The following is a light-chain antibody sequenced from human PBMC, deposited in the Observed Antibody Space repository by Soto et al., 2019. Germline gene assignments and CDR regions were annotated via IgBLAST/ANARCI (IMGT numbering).Light chain of an antibody. CDR2: QTS. Sequence: EIVMTQSPVTLSVSPGERATLSCRASQSVSSNVAWYQQKPGQAPRLLIYQTSARAIGIPGRFSGSGSGTDFTLTISNLQSEDFALYYCQHYSGWPPVFGQGTKVEIK. V-gene: IGKV3-15*01. J-gene: IGKJ2*01. CDR1: QSVSSN. CDR3: QHYSGWPPV.